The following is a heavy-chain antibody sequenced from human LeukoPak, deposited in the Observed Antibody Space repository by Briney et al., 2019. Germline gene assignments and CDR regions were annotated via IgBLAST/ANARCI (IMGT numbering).Heavy chain of an antibody. CDR1: GGSMSSYY. D-gene: IGHD5-18*01. Sequence: SETLSLTCTVSGGSMSSYYWSWIRQPPGKGLEWIGYIYYSGSSNYNPSLKSRVTMSVDTSKNQCSLKLTSVTAADTAVYYCARRAPYSYEWSTLDYWGQGTLVTVSS. J-gene: IGHJ4*02. V-gene: IGHV4-59*01. CDR2: IYYSGSS. CDR3: ARRAPYSYEWSTLDY.